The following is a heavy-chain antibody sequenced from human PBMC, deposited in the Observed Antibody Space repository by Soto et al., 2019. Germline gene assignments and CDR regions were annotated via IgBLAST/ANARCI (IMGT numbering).Heavy chain of an antibody. D-gene: IGHD6-6*01. V-gene: IGHV3-74*01. Sequence: GVSLRLPWAASGFTFSRYWMHWVRQAPGKGLVWVPRIDSYVSSTSYADSCKGRFTVSRDNAKNTLYLQMNSLRAEDTAVYYCARDLFSSSSDALDIWGQGTMVTVSS. J-gene: IGHJ3*02. CDR3: ARDLFSSSSDALDI. CDR2: IDSYVSST. CDR1: GFTFSRYW.